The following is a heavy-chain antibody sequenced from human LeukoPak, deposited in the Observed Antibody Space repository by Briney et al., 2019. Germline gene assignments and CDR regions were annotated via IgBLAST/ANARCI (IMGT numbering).Heavy chain of an antibody. Sequence: GGSLRLSCAASGFTFSSYSMNWVRQAPGKGLEWVSSISSSSSYIYYADSVKGRFAISRDNAKNSLYLQMNSMIAEDTAVYYCARNGLYYDFWSGYSEGQYYFDYWGQGTLVTVSS. V-gene: IGHV3-21*01. CDR3: ARNGLYYDFWSGYSEGQYYFDY. D-gene: IGHD3-3*01. CDR2: ISSSSSYI. CDR1: GFTFSSYS. J-gene: IGHJ4*02.